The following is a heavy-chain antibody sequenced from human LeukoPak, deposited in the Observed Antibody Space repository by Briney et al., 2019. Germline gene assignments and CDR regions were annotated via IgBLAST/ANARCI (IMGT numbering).Heavy chain of an antibody. D-gene: IGHD3-10*01. CDR3: ARDPGRVRGVRYYYYMDA. Sequence: QSGGSLRLSCAASGFTFSSYAMSWVRQAPGKGLEWVSAISGSGGSTYYADSVKGRFTISRDNSKNTLYLQMNSLRAEDTAVYYCARDPGRVRGVRYYYYMDAWGKGTTVTISS. CDR1: GFTFSSYA. CDR2: ISGSGGST. J-gene: IGHJ6*03. V-gene: IGHV3-23*01.